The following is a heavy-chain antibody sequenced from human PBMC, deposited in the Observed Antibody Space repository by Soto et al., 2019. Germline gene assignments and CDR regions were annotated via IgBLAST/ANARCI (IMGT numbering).Heavy chain of an antibody. CDR3: ARDLGGGSYSSSWYYFDY. V-gene: IGHV6-1*01. CDR2: TYYRSKWYN. D-gene: IGHD6-13*01. J-gene: IGHJ4*02. CDR1: GDSVSSNSAA. Sequence: SQTLSLTCAISGDSVSSNSAAWNWIRQSPSRGLEWLGRTYYRSKWYNDYAVSVKSRITINPDTSKNQFSLQLNSVTPEDTAVYYCARDLGGGSYSSSWYYFDYWGQGXLVTVSS.